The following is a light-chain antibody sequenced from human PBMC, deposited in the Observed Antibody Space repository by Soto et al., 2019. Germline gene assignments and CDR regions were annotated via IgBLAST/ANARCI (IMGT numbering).Light chain of an antibody. Sequence: QSVLTQPPSVSGSPGQSITISCTGTSSDVGGYNYVSWYQHHPGKAPKLMIYDVSNRPSGVSNPFSGSKSANTASLSISGLQAEDEADYYCSSYTSSSSHFTYVFGTGTKVTVL. V-gene: IGLV2-14*03. J-gene: IGLJ1*01. CDR3: SSYTSSSSHFTYV. CDR2: DVS. CDR1: SSDVGGYNY.